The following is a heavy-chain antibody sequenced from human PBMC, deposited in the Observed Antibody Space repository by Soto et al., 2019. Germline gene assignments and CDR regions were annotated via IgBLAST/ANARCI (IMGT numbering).Heavy chain of an antibody. Sequence: QVQLVESGGGVVQPGRSLRLSCAASGFTFSSYGMHWVRQAPGKGLEWEAVISYDGSNKYYADSVKGRFTISRDNSKNRLYLQMNSLRAEDTAVYYWGSVVQREASGDDGAFDIWGQGTMVTVSS. CDR3: GSVVQREASGDDGAFDI. V-gene: IGHV3-30*03. D-gene: IGHD1-1*01. CDR2: ISYDGSNK. J-gene: IGHJ3*02. CDR1: GFTFSSYG.